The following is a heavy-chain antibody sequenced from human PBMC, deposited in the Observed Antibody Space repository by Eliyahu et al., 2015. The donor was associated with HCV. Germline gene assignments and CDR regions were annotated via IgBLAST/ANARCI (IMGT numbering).Heavy chain of an antibody. CDR2: IRSDSSDM. CDR1: GVTFSTSD. CDR3: VRGFVPAAFDY. Sequence: EVQLVESGGGLVKXGGSLRXSXVVSGVTFSTSDMNXXRXAPGKGPEWVSSIRSDSSDMSFADSVKGRFTISRDNAQNSLFLEVNSLRPEDTAVYYCVRGFVPAAFDYWGQGTLVTVSS. V-gene: IGHV3-21*06. J-gene: IGHJ4*02. D-gene: IGHD2-2*01.